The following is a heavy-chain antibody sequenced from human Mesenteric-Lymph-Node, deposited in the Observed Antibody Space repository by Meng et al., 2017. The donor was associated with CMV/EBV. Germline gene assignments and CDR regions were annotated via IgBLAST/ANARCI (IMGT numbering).Heavy chain of an antibody. CDR2: ISNSGST. V-gene: IGHV4-59*01. Sequence: SETLSLTCSVYGGSIRSYYLTWIRQPPGKGLEWIGHISNSGSTNYNPSLWSRVTILADTSKNQFSLTLTAVTAADTALYFCSGGVCSGGSCYPCAYWGQGALVTVSS. J-gene: IGHJ4*02. D-gene: IGHD2-15*01. CDR1: GGSIRSYY. CDR3: SGGVCSGGSCYPCAY.